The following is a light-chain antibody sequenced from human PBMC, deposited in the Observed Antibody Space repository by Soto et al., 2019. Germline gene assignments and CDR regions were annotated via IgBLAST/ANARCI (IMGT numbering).Light chain of an antibody. CDR3: QQYYETPHT. V-gene: IGKV4-1*01. Sequence: DIVMTQSPDSLPVSLGVRATITCRSSRSVLYPSDKRNYLAWYQQKPGQPPKLLLYWASTRESGVPARFTGSGSGTDFTLTINSLQPEDVAIYSCQQYYETPHTFGQGTKLEL. CDR2: WAS. CDR1: RSVLYPSDKRNY. J-gene: IGKJ2*01.